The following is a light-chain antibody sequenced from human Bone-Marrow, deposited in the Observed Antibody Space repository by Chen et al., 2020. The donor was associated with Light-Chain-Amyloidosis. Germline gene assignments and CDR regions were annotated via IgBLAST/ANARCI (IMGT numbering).Light chain of an antibody. J-gene: IGLJ2*01. CDR3: QTAESSGTYEVI. Sequence: SYELTPPPSVSVSPGQTARITCSGDDLPTKYAYWYQQKPGQAPVLVIHRDTERPSGISERFSGSSSGPTATLTTSGVQAEDDADHHCQTAESSGTYEVIFGGGNKLTVL. V-gene: IGLV3-25*03. CDR1: DLPTKY. CDR2: RDT.